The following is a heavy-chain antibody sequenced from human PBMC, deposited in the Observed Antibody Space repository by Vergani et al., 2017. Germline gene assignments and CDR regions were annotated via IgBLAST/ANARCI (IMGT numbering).Heavy chain of an antibody. CDR1: GGSFSGYY. CDR3: ARGGYYYGSYYDMDV. J-gene: IGHJ6*03. D-gene: IGHD3-10*01. Sequence: QVQLQQWGAGLLKPSETLSLTCAVYGGSFSGYYWSWIRQPPGKGLEWIGEINHSGSTNYNPSLKSRVTISVDTSKNQFSLKLSSVTAADTAVYYCARGGYYYGSYYDMDVWGKGTTVTVSS. CDR2: INHSGST. V-gene: IGHV4-34*01.